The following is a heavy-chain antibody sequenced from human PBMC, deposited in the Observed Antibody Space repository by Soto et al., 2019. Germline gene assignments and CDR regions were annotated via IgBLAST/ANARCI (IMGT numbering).Heavy chain of an antibody. D-gene: IGHD6-19*01. CDR2: ISYDGSNI. V-gene: IGHV3-30*03. CDR3: AAEAGSSGWFYYYFYGMDV. Sequence: PRLSRAASGFTFRSYCMHWARQAPRKGLEWVAVISYDGSNIYYADSVMGRFSMYRDASKNSLYLQMIRLRAEGTAVYYCAAEAGSSGWFYYYFYGMDVWGQGTTVTVSS. J-gene: IGHJ6*02. CDR1: GFTFRSYC.